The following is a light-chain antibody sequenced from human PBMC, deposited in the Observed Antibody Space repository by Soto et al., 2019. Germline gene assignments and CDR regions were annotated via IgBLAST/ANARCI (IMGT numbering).Light chain of an antibody. CDR3: AAWDDNLNAPV. Sequence: QSVLTQPPSASGTPGQRVTISCSGSTSNIESNTVNWYQQLPRTAPKLLIYSNDQRPSGVPDRFSGSKSGTSASLAISGLQSEDEADYYCAAWDDNLNAPVFGGGTKLTVL. V-gene: IGLV1-44*01. CDR2: SND. CDR1: TSNIESNT. J-gene: IGLJ2*01.